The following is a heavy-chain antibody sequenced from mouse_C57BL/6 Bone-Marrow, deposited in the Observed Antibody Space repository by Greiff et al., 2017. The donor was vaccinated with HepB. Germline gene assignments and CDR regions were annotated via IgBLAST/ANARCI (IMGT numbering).Heavy chain of an antibody. CDR2: SRNKANDYTT. V-gene: IGHV7-1*01. CDR3: ARDAPERDYAMDY. Sequence: EVKLMESGGGLVQSGRSLRLSCATSGFTFSDFYMEWVRQAPGKGLEWIAASRNKANDYTTEYSASVKGRFIVSRDTSQSILYLQMHALRAEDTASYYCARDAPERDYAMDYWGQGTSVTVSS. CDR1: GFTFSDFY. J-gene: IGHJ4*01.